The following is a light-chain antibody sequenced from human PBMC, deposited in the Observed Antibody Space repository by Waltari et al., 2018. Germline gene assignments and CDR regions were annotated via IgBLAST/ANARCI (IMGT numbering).Light chain of an antibody. CDR1: SSDVGGYNY. CDR2: AVS. J-gene: IGLJ3*02. V-gene: IGLV2-14*01. Sequence: QSALTQPASVSGSPGQSITISCTGTSSDVGGYNYALWYQQPPGKAPKLFIFAVSYRPSGVSDRFSGSKSGNTASLTISGLQAEDESDYYCCSFTSRSTWVFGGGTKLTVL. CDR3: CSFTSRSTWV.